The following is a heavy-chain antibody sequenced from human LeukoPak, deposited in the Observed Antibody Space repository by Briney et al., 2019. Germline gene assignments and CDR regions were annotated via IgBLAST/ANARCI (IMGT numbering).Heavy chain of an antibody. V-gene: IGHV1-2*02. CDR3: ARRASIAVASNDY. Sequence: GASVKVSCRASGYTFTGYYMHWVRQAPGQGLEWMGWINPNSGNTNYAQKFQGRVTMTRDTSISTAYMELSRLRSDDTAVYYCARRASIAVASNDYWGQGTLVTVSS. J-gene: IGHJ4*02. D-gene: IGHD6-19*01. CDR2: INPNSGNT. CDR1: GYTFTGYY.